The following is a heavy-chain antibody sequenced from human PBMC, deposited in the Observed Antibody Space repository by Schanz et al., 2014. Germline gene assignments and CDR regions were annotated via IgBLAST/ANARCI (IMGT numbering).Heavy chain of an antibody. J-gene: IGHJ6*02. V-gene: IGHV3-15*01. D-gene: IGHD5-18*01. CDR1: GFTFNTYL. Sequence: VRVVESGGDLVLPGGSLRLSCDGSGFTFNTYLMGWVRQVPGKGLEWVGRIKTKTDGGTTDYAAPVKGRFTISRDDSTNTLYLQMNSLKTEDTAVYYCTTGGRRGYSHYFYGMDVWGQGTTVTVSS. CDR2: IKTKTDGGTT. CDR3: TTGGRRGYSHYFYGMDV.